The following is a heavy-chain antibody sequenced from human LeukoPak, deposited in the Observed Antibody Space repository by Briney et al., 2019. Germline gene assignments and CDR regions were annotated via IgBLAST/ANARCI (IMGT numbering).Heavy chain of an antibody. V-gene: IGHV1-69*04. CDR3: ARAGFIAAAGTWIDY. D-gene: IGHD6-13*01. Sequence: ASVKVSCKASGGTFSSYAISWVRQAPGQGLEWMGRIIPILGIANYAQKFQGRVTITADKSTSTAYMEPSSLRSEDTAVYYCARAGFIAAAGTWIDYWGQGTLVTVSS. CDR2: IIPILGIA. J-gene: IGHJ4*02. CDR1: GGTFSSYA.